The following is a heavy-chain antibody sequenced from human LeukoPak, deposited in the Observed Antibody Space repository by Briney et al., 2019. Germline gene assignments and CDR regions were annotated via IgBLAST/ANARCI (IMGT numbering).Heavy chain of an antibody. Sequence: LETLSLTCAVYGGSFSGYYWSWIRQPPGKGLEWIGEINHSGSTDYNPSLKSRVTISVDTSKNQFSLKLSSVTAADTAVYYCARVRILWFGELDAFDIWGQGTMVTVSS. V-gene: IGHV4-34*01. CDR1: GGSFSGYY. CDR2: INHSGST. CDR3: ARVRILWFGELDAFDI. D-gene: IGHD3-10*01. J-gene: IGHJ3*02.